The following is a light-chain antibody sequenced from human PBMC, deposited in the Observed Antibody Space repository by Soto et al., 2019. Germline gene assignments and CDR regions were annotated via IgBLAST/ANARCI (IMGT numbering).Light chain of an antibody. CDR3: MQALQTPYT. Sequence: DIVMTQSPLSLPVTPGEPASISCRSSQSLLHSNGYNYLDWYLQKPGQSPQLLIYLGSNRASGVPDRFSGSGSXXDFTLKXSRVEAEXXXVYYCMQALQTPYTFGQGTKLEIK. J-gene: IGKJ2*01. CDR2: LGS. V-gene: IGKV2-28*01. CDR1: QSLLHSNGYNY.